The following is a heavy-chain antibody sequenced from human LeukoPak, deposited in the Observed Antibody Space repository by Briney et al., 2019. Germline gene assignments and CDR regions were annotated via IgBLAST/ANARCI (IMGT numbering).Heavy chain of an antibody. CDR2: IIPIFGTA. V-gene: IGHV1-69*06. D-gene: IGHD5-18*01. J-gene: IGHJ4*02. Sequence: ASVKVSCKASGYTFTSYGISWVRQAPGQGLEWMGGIIPIFGTANYAQKFQGRVTITADKSTSTAYMELSSLRSEDTAVYYCATFSRGYSYGLVYWGQGTLVTVSS. CDR3: ATFSRGYSYGLVY. CDR1: GYTFTSYG.